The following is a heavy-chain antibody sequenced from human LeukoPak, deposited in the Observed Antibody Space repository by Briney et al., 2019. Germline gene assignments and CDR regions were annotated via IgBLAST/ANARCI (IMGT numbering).Heavy chain of an antibody. CDR2: ISGEGGTQ. V-gene: IGHV3-30*04. CDR3: ARDDAPIIRQLGWHYFYHGFDV. J-gene: IGHJ6*02. D-gene: IGHD5-24*01. CDR1: GFNLRGYT. Sequence: PGGSLRLSCAASGFNLRGYTMHWLRQPPGKGLEWVAVISGEGGTQHDADSLKGRFTISRDNSKNTLFLQMNSLRGKDTAIYLCARDDAPIIRQLGWHYFYHGFDVRGQGTTVTVSS.